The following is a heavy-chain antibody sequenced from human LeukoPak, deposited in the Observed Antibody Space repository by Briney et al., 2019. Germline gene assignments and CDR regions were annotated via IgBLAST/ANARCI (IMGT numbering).Heavy chain of an antibody. CDR2: ISSSGSTI. V-gene: IGHV3-11*04. D-gene: IGHD6-19*01. J-gene: IGHJ4*02. CDR1: GFTFSDYY. Sequence: GGSLRLSCAASGFTFSDYYMSWIRQAPGKGLEWVSYISSSGSTIYYADSVKGRFTISRDNAKSSLYLQMNSLRADDTAVYFCTTGYSSGWYNEGNYWGQGTLVTVSS. CDR3: TTGYSSGWYNEGNY.